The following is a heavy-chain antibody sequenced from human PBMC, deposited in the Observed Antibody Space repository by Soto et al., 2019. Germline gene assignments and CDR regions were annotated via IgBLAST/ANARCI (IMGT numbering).Heavy chain of an antibody. CDR2: IYYSGST. CDR1: GGSIGSSSYY. CDR3: ARHVSRFRSSGYYRNLNDAFDI. J-gene: IGHJ3*02. D-gene: IGHD3-22*01. V-gene: IGHV4-39*01. Sequence: SETLSLTCTVSGGSIGSSSYYWGWLRQPPGKGLEWIGSIYYSGSTYYNPSLKSRVTISVATSKNQFSLKLSSVTAADTAVYYCARHVSRFRSSGYYRNLNDAFDIWGQGTMVTVSS.